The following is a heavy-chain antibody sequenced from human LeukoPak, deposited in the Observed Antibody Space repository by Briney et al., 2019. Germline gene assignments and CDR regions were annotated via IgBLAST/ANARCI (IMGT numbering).Heavy chain of an antibody. D-gene: IGHD1-26*01. V-gene: IGHV1-2*02. J-gene: IGHJ4*02. CDR1: GHTSTGYY. CDR3: ARAARWELLDYFDY. Sequence: ASVKVSCKASGHTSTGYYMHWVRQAPGQGLEWMGWINPNSGGTNYAQKFQGRVTMTRDTSISTAYMELSRLRSDDTAVYYCARAARWELLDYFDYWGQGTLVTVSS. CDR2: INPNSGGT.